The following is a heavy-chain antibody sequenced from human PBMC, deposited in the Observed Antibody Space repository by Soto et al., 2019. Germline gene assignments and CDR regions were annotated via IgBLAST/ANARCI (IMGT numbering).Heavy chain of an antibody. CDR3: AKSFSLITFGGVIQRDYYYYYMDV. CDR1: GFTFDDYA. D-gene: IGHD3-16*02. CDR2: ISWNSGSI. Sequence: GGSLRLSCAASGFTFDDYAMHWVRQAPGKGLEWVSGISWNSGSIGYAETVKGRFTISRDNAKNSLYLQMNSLRAEDTALYYCAKSFSLITFGGVIQRDYYYYYMDVWGKGTTVTVSS. V-gene: IGHV3-9*01. J-gene: IGHJ6*03.